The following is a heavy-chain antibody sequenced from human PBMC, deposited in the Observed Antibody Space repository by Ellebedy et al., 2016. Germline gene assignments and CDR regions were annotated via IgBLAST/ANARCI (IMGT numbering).Heavy chain of an antibody. CDR3: ARDRAVAAY. Sequence: GGSLRLSCVASGFTFTTYWMSWVRQAPGKGLEWVANIKQDVSEKNYVDSVKGRFTISRDNAKNSLYLQMNSLRAEDTAVYYCARDRAVAAYWGQGTLVIVSS. D-gene: IGHD6-19*01. J-gene: IGHJ4*02. CDR1: GFTFTTYW. V-gene: IGHV3-7*03. CDR2: IKQDVSEK.